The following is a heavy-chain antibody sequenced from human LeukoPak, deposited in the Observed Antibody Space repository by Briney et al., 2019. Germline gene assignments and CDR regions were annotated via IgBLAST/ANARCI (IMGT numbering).Heavy chain of an antibody. CDR1: GGSISSSSYY. J-gene: IGHJ5*02. D-gene: IGHD3-10*01. V-gene: IGHV4-39*01. CDR2: IYYSGST. CDR3: ARLTYYSGGWFDP. Sequence: SETLSLTCTVSGGSISSSSYYWGWIRQPPGKGLEWIGSIYYSGSTYYNPSLKSRVTISVDTSKNQFSLKLSSVTAADTAVYYCARLTYYSGGWFDPWGQGTLVTVSS.